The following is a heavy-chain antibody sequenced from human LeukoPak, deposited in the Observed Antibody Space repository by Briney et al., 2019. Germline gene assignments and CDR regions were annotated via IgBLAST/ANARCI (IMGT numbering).Heavy chain of an antibody. CDR2: ISSSSSYT. Sequence: GGSLRLSCAASGFTFSDYYMSWIRQAPGKGLEWVSYISSSSSYTNYADSVKGRFTISRDNAKNSLYLQMNSLRAEDTAVYYCARDLYYYDSSGSPRGFDYWGQGTLVTVSS. J-gene: IGHJ4*02. V-gene: IGHV3-11*06. D-gene: IGHD3-22*01. CDR1: GFTFSDYY. CDR3: ARDLYYYDSSGSPRGFDY.